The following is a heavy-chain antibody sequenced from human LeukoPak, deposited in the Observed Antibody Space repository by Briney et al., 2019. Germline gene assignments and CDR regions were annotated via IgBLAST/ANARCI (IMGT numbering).Heavy chain of an antibody. Sequence: GASVKVSCKASGYTFTGYYMHWVRQAPGQGLEWMGWIIPNSGGTNYAQKFQGRVTMTRDTSISTAYMELSRLRSDDTAVYYCARSGPSGRSVPAFWFDPWGQGTLVTVSS. CDR2: IIPNSGGT. D-gene: IGHD2-2*01. V-gene: IGHV1-2*02. CDR3: ARSGPSGRSVPAFWFDP. CDR1: GYTFTGYY. J-gene: IGHJ5*02.